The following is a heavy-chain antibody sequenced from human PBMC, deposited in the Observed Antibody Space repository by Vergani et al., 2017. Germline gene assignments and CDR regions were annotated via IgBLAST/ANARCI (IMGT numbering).Heavy chain of an antibody. CDR1: GFTFSSYE. CDR3: AGGSWANGAFDI. CDR2: ISSSGSTI. J-gene: IGHJ3*02. V-gene: IGHV3-48*03. D-gene: IGHD3-10*01. Sequence: EVQLVESGGGLVQPGGSLRLSCAASGFTFSSYEMNWVRQAPGKGLEWVSYISSSGSTIYYADSVKGRFTISRDNAKNSLYLQMNSLRAEDTAVYYCAGGSWANGAFDIWGQGTMVTGSS.